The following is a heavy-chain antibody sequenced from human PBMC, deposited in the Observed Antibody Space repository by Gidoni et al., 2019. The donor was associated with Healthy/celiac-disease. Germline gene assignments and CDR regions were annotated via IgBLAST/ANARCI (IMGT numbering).Heavy chain of an antibody. CDR1: GYTFTSSG. V-gene: IGHV1-18*01. CDR3: ARDCYDFWSGYLLSDPKEYYFDY. D-gene: IGHD3-3*01. J-gene: IGHJ4*02. CDR2: ISGYNGNT. Sequence: QVQLVQSGAEVKKPGASVKVSCKASGYTFTSSGISWCRQAPGQGLEWMGWISGYNGNTNYAQKLQGRVTMTTDTSTSTAYMELRSLRSDDTAVYYCARDCYDFWSGYLLSDPKEYYFDYWGQGTLVTVSS.